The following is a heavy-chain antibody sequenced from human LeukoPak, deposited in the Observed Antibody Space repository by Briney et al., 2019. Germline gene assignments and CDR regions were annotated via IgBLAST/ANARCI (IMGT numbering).Heavy chain of an antibody. J-gene: IGHJ6*02. CDR3: AKDREWFIGNYYGMDV. V-gene: IGHV3-30*09. CDR2: ISYDGSNK. D-gene: IGHD3-3*01. CDR1: GFTFSSYA. Sequence: PGRSLRLSCAASGFTFSSYAMHWVRQAPGKGLEWVAVISYDGSNKYYADSVKGRFAISRDNSKNTLYLQMNSLRAEDTAVYYCAKDREWFIGNYYGMDVWGQGTTVTVSS.